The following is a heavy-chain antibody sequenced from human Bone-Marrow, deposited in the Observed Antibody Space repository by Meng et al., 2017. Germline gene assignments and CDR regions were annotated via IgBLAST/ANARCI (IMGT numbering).Heavy chain of an antibody. V-gene: IGHV3-7*01. CDR1: GFTFSSYA. CDR3: ARDGRGYGMDV. J-gene: IGHJ6*02. CDR2: INQDGSEK. D-gene: IGHD3-10*01. Sequence: GESLKISCAASGFTFSSYAMSWVRQAPGKGLEWVANINQDGSEKYYVDSVKGRFTISRDNAKNSLYLQMNSLRADDTAVFYCARDGRGYGMDVWGQGTTVTVSS.